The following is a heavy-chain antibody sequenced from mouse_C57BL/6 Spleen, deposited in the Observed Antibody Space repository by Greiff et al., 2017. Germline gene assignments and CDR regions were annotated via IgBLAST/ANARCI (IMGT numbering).Heavy chain of an antibody. CDR3: ARASYYGSSYPAY. CDR1: GYTFTSYW. D-gene: IGHD1-1*01. V-gene: IGHV1-55*01. CDR2: IYPGSGST. J-gene: IGHJ3*01. Sequence: VQLQQPGAELVKPGASVKMSCKASGYTFTSYWITWVKQRPGQGLEWIGDIYPGSGSTNYNEKFKSKATMTVDTAASTAYMQLSSLTSEDSAVYYCARASYYGSSYPAYWGQGTLVTVSA.